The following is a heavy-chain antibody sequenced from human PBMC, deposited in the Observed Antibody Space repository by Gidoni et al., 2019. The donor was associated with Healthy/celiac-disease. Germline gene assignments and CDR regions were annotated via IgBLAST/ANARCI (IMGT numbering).Heavy chain of an antibody. CDR2: MNPNSGNT. CDR3: ARVRGDYGDYGANWFDP. D-gene: IGHD4-17*01. CDR1: GYTFHSYA. J-gene: IGHJ5*02. Sequence: QVQLVQSGAEVKKPGASVKVSCKASGYTFHSYAINLVRQATGQGLEWMGWMNPNSGNTGYAQKFQGRVTMTRNTSISTAYMELSSLRSEDTAVYYCARVRGDYGDYGANWFDPWGQGTLVTVSS. V-gene: IGHV1-8*01.